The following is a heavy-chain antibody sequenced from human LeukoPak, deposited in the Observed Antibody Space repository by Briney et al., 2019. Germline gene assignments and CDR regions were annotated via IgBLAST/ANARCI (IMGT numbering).Heavy chain of an antibody. V-gene: IGHV4-39*07. CDR1: GGSISSSSYY. J-gene: IGHJ4*02. CDR3: ARVRPVLRYFDWTGSGPSSFDY. D-gene: IGHD3-9*01. Sequence: SETLSLTCSVSGGSISSSSYYWGWIRQPPGKGLEWIGSIYYRGSTYYNPSLKSRVIISVDTSKNQFSLKLSSVTAADTAVYYCARVRPVLRYFDWTGSGPSSFDYWGQGTLVTVSS. CDR2: IYYRGST.